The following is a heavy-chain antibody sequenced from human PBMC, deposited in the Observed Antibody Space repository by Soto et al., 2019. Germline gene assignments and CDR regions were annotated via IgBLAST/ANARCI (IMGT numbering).Heavy chain of an antibody. CDR1: GGSISSYY. V-gene: IGHV4-59*01. D-gene: IGHD3-9*01. J-gene: IGHJ4*02. CDR3: ARDSGHVLRYFDWFEPFDY. Sequence: SETLSLTCTVSGGSISSYYWSWIRQPPGKGLEWIGYIYYSGSTNYNPSLKSRVTISVDTSKNRFSLKLSSVTAADTAVYYCARDSGHVLRYFDWFEPFDYWGQGTLVTVSS. CDR2: IYYSGST.